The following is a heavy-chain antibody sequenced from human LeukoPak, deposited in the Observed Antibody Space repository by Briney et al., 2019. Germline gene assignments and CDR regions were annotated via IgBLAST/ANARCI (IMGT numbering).Heavy chain of an antibody. Sequence: SETLSLTCTVSGYSISSGYYWSWIRQPAGKGLEWIGRIYTSGSTNYNASLKSRVSMSVDTSKNQFSLKLSSVTAADTAVFYCARENSGSYREFDYWGQGTLVTVSS. CDR1: GYSISSGYY. CDR3: ARENSGSYREFDY. CDR2: IYTSGST. D-gene: IGHD1-26*01. V-gene: IGHV4-4*07. J-gene: IGHJ4*02.